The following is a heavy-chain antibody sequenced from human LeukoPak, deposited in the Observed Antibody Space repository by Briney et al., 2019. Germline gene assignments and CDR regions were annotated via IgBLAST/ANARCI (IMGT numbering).Heavy chain of an antibody. CDR3: ASAHYGDYEGFANLNF. CDR2: ISGSGGST. Sequence: GGSLRLSCAASGFTCSSYAMSWVRQAPGKGLEWVSAISGSGGSTYYADSVKGRFTISRDNSKNTLYLQMNSLRAEDTAVYYCASAHYGDYEGFANLNFWGQGTLVTVSS. D-gene: IGHD4-17*01. V-gene: IGHV3-23*01. CDR1: GFTCSSYA. J-gene: IGHJ4*02.